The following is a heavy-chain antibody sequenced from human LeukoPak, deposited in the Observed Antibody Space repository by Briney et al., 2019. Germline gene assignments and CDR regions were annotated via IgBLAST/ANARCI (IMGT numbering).Heavy chain of an antibody. D-gene: IGHD2/OR15-2a*01. V-gene: IGHV1-2*02. CDR1: GFTFTDYY. Sequence: ASVKVSCKSSGFTFTDYYIHWVRQAPGQGLEWMRYIGPHSSATSSPQEFQGRVTMTRDTSMSTPYMELTRLTSDDTAVYYCAREGNGLLSKDFDYWGQGTLVTVSS. CDR2: IGPHSSAT. J-gene: IGHJ4*02. CDR3: AREGNGLLSKDFDY.